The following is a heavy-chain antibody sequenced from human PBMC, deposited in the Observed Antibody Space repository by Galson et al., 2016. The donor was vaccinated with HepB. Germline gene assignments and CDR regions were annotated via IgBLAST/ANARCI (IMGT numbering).Heavy chain of an antibody. J-gene: IGHJ5*02. CDR1: GGTFNSYV. D-gene: IGHD1-26*01. CDR2: ITPIFGSA. Sequence: SVKVSCKASGGTFNSYVINWVRQAPGHGLEWLGGITPIFGSATYAKKFQGGVTITAVKSAHTVYMELRSLRSENTAVYYCARGATVEARVWFDPWGREPWSPSPQ. CDR3: ARGATVEARVWFDP. V-gene: IGHV1-69*06.